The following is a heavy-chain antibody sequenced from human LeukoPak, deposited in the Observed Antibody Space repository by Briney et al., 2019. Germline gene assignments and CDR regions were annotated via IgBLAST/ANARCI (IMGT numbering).Heavy chain of an antibody. CDR1: GGSISSGGYY. Sequence: SETLSLTCTVSGGSISSGGYYWSWIRQHPGKGLEWIGYIYYSGSTYYNPSLKSRVTISVDTSKNQFSLKLSSVTAADTAVYYCARGPTNYYDGSGGYYGMDVWGQGTTVTVSS. CDR3: ARGPTNYYDGSGGYYGMDV. CDR2: IYYSGST. D-gene: IGHD3-22*01. J-gene: IGHJ6*02. V-gene: IGHV4-31*03.